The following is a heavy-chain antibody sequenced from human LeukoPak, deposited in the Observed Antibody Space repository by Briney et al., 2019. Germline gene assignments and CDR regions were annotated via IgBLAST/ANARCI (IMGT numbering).Heavy chain of an antibody. CDR1: GGSISGSNYY. D-gene: IGHD5-24*01. CDR3: ARAGRDGYNYNWFDP. Sequence: SETLSLTCTVSGGSISGSNYYWAWIRQPPGKTLEWIGSAYYSGSTNYNPSLKSRVTISVDTSKNQFSLKLSSVTAADTAVYYCARAGRDGYNYNWFDPWGQGTLVTVSS. CDR2: AYYSGST. V-gene: IGHV4-39*07. J-gene: IGHJ5*02.